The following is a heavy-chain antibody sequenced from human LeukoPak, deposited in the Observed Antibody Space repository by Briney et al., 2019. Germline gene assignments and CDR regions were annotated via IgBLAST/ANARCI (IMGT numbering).Heavy chain of an antibody. J-gene: IGHJ4*02. CDR1: GFTFSNYG. D-gene: IGHD1-26*01. CDR3: ARGLFTGGTYFGF. Sequence: PGGSLRLSCAASGFTFSNYGMHWVRQAPGKGLEWVAVISYDGSNKKYGDSVKGRLTISRDNSKNTLYLQMNSLRAEDTAVYYCARGLFTGGTYFGFWGQGTLVTVSS. CDR2: ISYDGSNK. V-gene: IGHV3-30*19.